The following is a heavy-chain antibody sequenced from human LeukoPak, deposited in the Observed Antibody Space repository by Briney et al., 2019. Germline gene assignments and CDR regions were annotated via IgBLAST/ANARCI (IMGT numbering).Heavy chain of an antibody. CDR1: GGTFSSYA. CDR2: IIPILGIA. J-gene: IGHJ4*02. D-gene: IGHD2-21*02. CDR3: ARVRLDCGGDCYYFDY. V-gene: IGHV1-69*04. Sequence: SVKVSCKASGGTFSSYAISWVRPAPGHGLEWMGRIIPILGIANYAQKFQVRVSITADKSTSTAYMELSSLRSEDTAVYYCARVRLDCGGDCYYFDYWGQGTLVTVSS.